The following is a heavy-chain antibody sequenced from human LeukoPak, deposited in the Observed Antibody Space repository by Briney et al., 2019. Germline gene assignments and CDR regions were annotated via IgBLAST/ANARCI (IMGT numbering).Heavy chain of an antibody. Sequence: SETLSLTCTVSGGTMSGGNYYWSWIRQSPGKGLEWIGYIHYGRSTYYNPSLKSRVTISVDRSKNQFSLKLASVTAADTAVYYCARALGSSWYWVDPWGRGTLITVSS. D-gene: IGHD6-13*01. CDR1: GGTMSGGNYY. CDR3: ARALGSSWYWVDP. J-gene: IGHJ5*02. V-gene: IGHV4-30-4*01. CDR2: IHYGRST.